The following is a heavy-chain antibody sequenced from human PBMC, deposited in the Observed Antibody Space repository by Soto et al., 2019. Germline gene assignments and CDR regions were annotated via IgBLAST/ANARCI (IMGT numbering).Heavy chain of an antibody. V-gene: IGHV3-11*06. J-gene: IGHJ5*01. CDR2: ISSSSSYI. CDR3: ARVVPGEFTNWFDS. Sequence: GGSLRLSCAASGFTFSDYYMSWIRQAPGKGLEWVSYISSSSSYIYYADSVKGRFTISRDNAKNSLYLQMNSLRAEDTAVYYCARVVPGEFTNWFDSWGQGTLVTVSS. D-gene: IGHD3-10*01. CDR1: GFTFSDYY.